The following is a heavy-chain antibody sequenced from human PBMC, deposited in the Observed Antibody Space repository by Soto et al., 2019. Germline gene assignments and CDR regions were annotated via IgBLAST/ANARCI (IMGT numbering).Heavy chain of an antibody. CDR2: IYYSGST. V-gene: IGHV4-59*08. Sequence: SETLSLTCTVSGGSISSYYWSWIRQPPGKGLEWIGYIYYSGSTNYNPSLKSRVTISVDTSKNQFSLKLSSVTAADTAVYYCARHSLGYCSGGSCPKYYYYYMDVWGQGTTVTVSS. D-gene: IGHD2-15*01. J-gene: IGHJ6*03. CDR3: ARHSLGYCSGGSCPKYYYYYMDV. CDR1: GGSISSYY.